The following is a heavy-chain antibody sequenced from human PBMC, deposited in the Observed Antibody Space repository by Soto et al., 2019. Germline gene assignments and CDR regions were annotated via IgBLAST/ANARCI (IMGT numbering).Heavy chain of an antibody. Sequence: PGGSLRLSCAASGFTFSSYEMNWVRQAPGKGLEWVSYISSSGSTIYYADSVKGRFTISRDNAKNSLYLQMNSLRAEDTAVYYCARGVRDGYNSLYFDYWGQGTLVTVSS. D-gene: IGHD5-12*01. J-gene: IGHJ4*02. CDR3: ARGVRDGYNSLYFDY. CDR1: GFTFSSYE. CDR2: ISSSGSTI. V-gene: IGHV3-48*03.